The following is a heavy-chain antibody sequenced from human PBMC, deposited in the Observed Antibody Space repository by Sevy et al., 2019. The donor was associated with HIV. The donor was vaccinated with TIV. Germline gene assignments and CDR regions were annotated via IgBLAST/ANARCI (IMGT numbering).Heavy chain of an antibody. CDR1: GFTFSTYN. V-gene: IGHV3-21*01. CDR3: ARDRTYGSFIDY. D-gene: IGHD3-10*01. Sequence: GESLKISCAASGFTFSTYNMNWVRQAPGKGLEWVSSIWSSSSYIYYADPVKGRFTISRDNAKNSLYLQMNSLKVEDTAVYYCARDRTYGSFIDYWGQGTLVTVSS. J-gene: IGHJ4*02. CDR2: IWSSSSYI.